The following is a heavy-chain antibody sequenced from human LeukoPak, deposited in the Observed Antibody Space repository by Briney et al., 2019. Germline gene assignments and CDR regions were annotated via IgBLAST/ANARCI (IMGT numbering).Heavy chain of an antibody. CDR3: ARSTRPRDGYNFRIFDY. CDR1: GGSFSGYY. V-gene: IGHV4-34*01. D-gene: IGHD5-24*01. CDR2: INHSGST. J-gene: IGHJ4*02. Sequence: SETLSLTCAVYGGSFSGYYWSWIRQPPGKGLEWIGEINHSGSTNYNPSLKSRVTISVDTSKNQFSLKLSSVTAADTAVYYCARSTRPRDGYNFRIFDYWGQGTLVTVSS.